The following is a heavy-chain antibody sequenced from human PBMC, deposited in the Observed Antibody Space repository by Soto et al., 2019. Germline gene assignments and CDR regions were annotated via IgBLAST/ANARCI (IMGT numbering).Heavy chain of an antibody. CDR1: GAAISSGGYS. D-gene: IGHD1-26*01. V-gene: IGHV4-30-2*01. CDR2: IYQSGNT. Sequence: QLQLQESGSGLVKTAQTLSLTCAVSGAAISSGGYSCNWIRQPRGKGLEWIGYIYQSGNTFYNPSLASNVIMSLDRSKNQVTLKVSSVYSADTDLYCCASGGSHSGAYFSVWGQGTLVTVSS. J-gene: IGHJ3*01. CDR3: ASGGSHSGAYFSV.